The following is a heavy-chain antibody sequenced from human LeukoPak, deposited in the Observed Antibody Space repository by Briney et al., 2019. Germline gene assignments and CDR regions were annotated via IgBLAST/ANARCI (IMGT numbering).Heavy chain of an antibody. J-gene: IGHJ4*02. CDR1: GGSISSSSYY. V-gene: IGHV4-39*07. D-gene: IGHD3-10*01. CDR3: ARRRMDWDTGRYYGSGSKYYFDY. CDR2: IYYSGST. Sequence: SETLSLTCTVSGGSISSSSYYWGWIRQPPGKGLEWIGSIYYSGSTYYNPSLKSRVTISVDTSKNQFSLKLSSVTAADTAVYYCARRRMDWDTGRYYGSGSKYYFDYWGQGTLVTVSS.